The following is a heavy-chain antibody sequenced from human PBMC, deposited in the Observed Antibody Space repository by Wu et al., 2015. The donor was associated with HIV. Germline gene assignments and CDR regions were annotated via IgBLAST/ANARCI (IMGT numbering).Heavy chain of an antibody. CDR3: AREWRGYDSSGDFDY. CDR1: GYTFTGYY. Sequence: QVQLVQSGAEVKKPGASVKVSCKASGYTFTGYYMHWVRQAPGQGLEWMGWINPNSGGTNYAQKFQGRVTMTRDTSISTAYMELSRLRSDDTAVYYCAREWRGYDSSGDFDYWGQGTLVTVSS. CDR2: INPNSGGT. J-gene: IGHJ4*02. V-gene: IGHV1-2*02. D-gene: IGHD3-22*01.